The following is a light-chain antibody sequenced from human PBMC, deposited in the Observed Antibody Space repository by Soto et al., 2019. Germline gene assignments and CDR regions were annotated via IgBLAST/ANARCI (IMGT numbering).Light chain of an antibody. J-gene: IGLJ3*02. Sequence: QSALTQPVSVSGSPGQSITISCTGTSSDVGSYNYVSWYQQHPDKAPKLMIYDVSNRPSGVSNRFSGSKSGNTASLTISGLQAEDEADYYCSSFTSSNTVVFGGGTQLTVL. V-gene: IGLV2-14*03. CDR1: SSDVGSYNY. CDR2: DVS. CDR3: SSFTSSNTVV.